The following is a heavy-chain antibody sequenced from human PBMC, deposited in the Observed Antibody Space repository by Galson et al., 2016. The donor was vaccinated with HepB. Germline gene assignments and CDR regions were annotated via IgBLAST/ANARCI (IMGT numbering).Heavy chain of an antibody. V-gene: IGHV3-21*01. CDR3: ARDSIPNSSGWYRDAFDI. J-gene: IGHJ3*02. Sequence: SLRLSCAASGFTFSNYNINWVRQAPGKGLEWVSSISRSSNYIYYADSVKGRFTISRDNAKKSLSLQMNSLRAEGTAVYYCARDSIPNSSGWYRDAFDIWGQGTMVTVSS. CDR2: ISRSSNYI. CDR1: GFTFSNYN. D-gene: IGHD6-19*01.